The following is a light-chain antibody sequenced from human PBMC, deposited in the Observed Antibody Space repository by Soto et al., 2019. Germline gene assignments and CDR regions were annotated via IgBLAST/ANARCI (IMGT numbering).Light chain of an antibody. CDR3: SSYTSSNTVL. CDR2: GVS. Sequence: QSALTQPASVSGSPGQSITISCTGSSSDVSAYNYVSWYQQHPGKAPKLMISGVSNRPSGVSNRFSGSKSGNTASLTISGLQAEDEADYYCSSYTSSNTVLFGGGTKLTVL. V-gene: IGLV2-14*01. CDR1: SSDVSAYNY. J-gene: IGLJ2*01.